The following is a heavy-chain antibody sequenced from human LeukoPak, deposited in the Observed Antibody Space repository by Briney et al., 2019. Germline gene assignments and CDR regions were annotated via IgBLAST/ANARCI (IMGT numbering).Heavy chain of an antibody. CDR1: GFTFSSYA. CDR2: ISASASGT. CDR3: ARGPGAWPSHFHY. Sequence: GGSLRLSCAASGFTFSSYAMSWVRQAPGKELEWVSGISASASGTYYADSVKGRFTISRDKAKNTLFLQMNSLRADDTALYYCARGPGAWPSHFHYWGQGTLVSVSS. J-gene: IGHJ4*02. V-gene: IGHV3-23*01.